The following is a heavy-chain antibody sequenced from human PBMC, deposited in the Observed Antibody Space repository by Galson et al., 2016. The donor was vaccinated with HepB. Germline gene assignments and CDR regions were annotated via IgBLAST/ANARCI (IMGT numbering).Heavy chain of an antibody. J-gene: IGHJ4*02. Sequence: SVKVSCKASGFTFSSSTVHWVRQARGRRLEWIGRVVVGTGNTNCAEKFQKRVTITRDMSTSTAYMELSSPRSEDTAVYYCASESSYINYGDYWGQGTLVTVSS. CDR1: GFTFSSST. CDR3: ASESSYINYGDY. V-gene: IGHV1-58*01. D-gene: IGHD4-11*01. CDR2: VVVGTGNT.